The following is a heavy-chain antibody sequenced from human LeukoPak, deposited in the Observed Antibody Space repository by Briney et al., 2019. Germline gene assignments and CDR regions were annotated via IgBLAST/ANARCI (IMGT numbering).Heavy chain of an antibody. V-gene: IGHV4-30-4*01. CDR1: GGSISSGDYY. CDR2: IYYSGST. CDR3: ARRDYYDSSGYSI. D-gene: IGHD3-22*01. J-gene: IGHJ4*02. Sequence: SQTLSLTCTVSGGSISSGDYYWGWIRQPPGKGLEWIGYIYYSGSTYYNPSLKSRVTISVDTSKNQFSLKLSSVTAADTAVYYCARRDYYDSSGYSIWGQGTLVTVSS.